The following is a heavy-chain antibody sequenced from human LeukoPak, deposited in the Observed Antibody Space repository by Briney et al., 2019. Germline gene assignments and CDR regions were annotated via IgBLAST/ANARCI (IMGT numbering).Heavy chain of an antibody. J-gene: IGHJ3*02. V-gene: IGHV4-34*01. CDR2: INHSGST. CDR1: GGSFSGYY. D-gene: IGHD3-10*01. Sequence: SETLSLTCAVYGGSFSGYYWSWIRQPPGKGLEWIGEINHSGSTNYNPSLKSRVTISVDTSKNQFSLKLSSVTAADTAEYYCARSYRITMVRGNKAFDIWGQGTMVTVSS. CDR3: ARSYRITMVRGNKAFDI.